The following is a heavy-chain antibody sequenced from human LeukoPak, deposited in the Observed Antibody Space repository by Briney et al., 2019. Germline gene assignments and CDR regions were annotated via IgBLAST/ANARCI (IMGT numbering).Heavy chain of an antibody. CDR2: ISSSSSTI. CDR1: GFTFSSYS. CDR3: VELGITMIGGV. D-gene: IGHD3-10*02. J-gene: IGHJ6*04. Sequence: GGSLRLSCAASGFTFSSYSMNWVRQAPGKGLEWVSYISSSSSTIYYADSVKGRFTISRDNAKNSLYLQMNSPRAEDTAVYYCVELGITMIGGVWGKGTTVTISS. V-gene: IGHV3-48*01.